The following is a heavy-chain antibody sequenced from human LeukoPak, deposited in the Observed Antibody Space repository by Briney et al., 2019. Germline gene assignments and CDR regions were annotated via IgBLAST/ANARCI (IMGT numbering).Heavy chain of an antibody. D-gene: IGHD3-16*01. CDR1: GFTFSSYA. CDR2: ISSNGGGT. Sequence: PGGSLRLSYAASGFTFSSYAMYWVRQAPGKGLEYVSSISSNGGGTYYANSVKGRFTISRDNSKNTLFLQMGSLRAEDMAVYYCARVTAGGVFDYWGQGTLVTVSS. CDR3: ARVTAGGVFDY. V-gene: IGHV3-64*01. J-gene: IGHJ4*02.